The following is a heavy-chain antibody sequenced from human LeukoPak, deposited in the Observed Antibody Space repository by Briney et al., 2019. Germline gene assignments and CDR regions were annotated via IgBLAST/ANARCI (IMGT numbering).Heavy chain of an antibody. D-gene: IGHD5-18*01. Sequence: GGSLRLSCAASGFTFDDYAMHWVRQAPGKGLVWVARISSDGSSTNYADSVKGRFTISRDNAKNTLYVQMDSLRAEDTAVYYCARAPMGGYTYTMGSWGQGTLVIVSS. J-gene: IGHJ5*02. CDR2: ISSDGSST. CDR3: ARAPMGGYTYTMGS. CDR1: GFTFDDYA. V-gene: IGHV3-74*01.